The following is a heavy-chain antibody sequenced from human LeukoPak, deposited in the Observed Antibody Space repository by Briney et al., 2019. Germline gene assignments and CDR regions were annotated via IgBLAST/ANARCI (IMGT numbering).Heavy chain of an antibody. CDR1: GFTFDDYA. J-gene: IGHJ4*02. D-gene: IGHD3-16*01. V-gene: IGHV3-9*01. CDR2: ISWNSGSI. Sequence: GRSLRLSCAASGFTFDDYAMHWVRQAPGKGLEWVSGISWNSGSIGYADSVKGRFTISRDNSKNTLYLQMNSLRAEDTAVYYCAKRGIFDYWGQGTLVTVSS. CDR3: AKRGIFDY.